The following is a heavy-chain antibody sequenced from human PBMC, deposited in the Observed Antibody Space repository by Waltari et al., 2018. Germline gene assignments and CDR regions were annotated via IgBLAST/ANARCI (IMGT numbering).Heavy chain of an antibody. V-gene: IGHV4-38-2*01. D-gene: IGHD2-2*01. CDR2: IYHSGSS. Sequence: QVQLPESGPGLVKPSETLSLTCAVSGYSISPGYYWGWIRQPPGKGLEWIGSIYHSGSSYSNPSLKSRVTISVDTSKNQFSLKLSSVTAADTAVYYCVRVVPANYFDYWGQGTLVTVSS. CDR3: VRVVPANYFDY. CDR1: GYSISPGYY. J-gene: IGHJ4*02.